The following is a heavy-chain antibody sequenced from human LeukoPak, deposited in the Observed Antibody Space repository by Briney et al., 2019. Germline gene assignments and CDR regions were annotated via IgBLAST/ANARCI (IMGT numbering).Heavy chain of an antibody. D-gene: IGHD2-15*01. CDR1: GFTFSSYS. V-gene: IGHV3-48*04. CDR3: ARDHCSGGSCYSYYYYYGMDV. CDR2: ISSSSSTI. J-gene: IGHJ6*02. Sequence: GGSLRLSCATSGFTFSSYSMNWVRQAPGKGLEWVSYISSSSSTIYYADSVKGRFTISRDNAKNSLYLQMSSLRAEDTAVYYCARDHCSGGSCYSYYYYYGMDVWGQGTTVTVSS.